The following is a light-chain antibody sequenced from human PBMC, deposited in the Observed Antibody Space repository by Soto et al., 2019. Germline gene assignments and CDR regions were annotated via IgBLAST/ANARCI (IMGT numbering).Light chain of an antibody. J-gene: IGLJ2*01. CDR3: SSYTSSSTVV. Sequence: QSALTQPASVSGSPEQSITISCTGTSSDVGGYSYVSWYQQHPGKAPKLMIFDVRNRPSGVSNRFSGSKSGNTASLTISGLQAEDEADYYCSSYTSSSTVVFGGGTKVTVL. V-gene: IGLV2-14*01. CDR1: SSDVGGYSY. CDR2: DVR.